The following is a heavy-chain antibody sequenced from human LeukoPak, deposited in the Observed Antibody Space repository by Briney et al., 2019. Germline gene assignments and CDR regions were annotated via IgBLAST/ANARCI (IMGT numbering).Heavy chain of an antibody. Sequence: PSETLSLTCTVSGGSISSYYWNWTRQPPGKGLEWIGYIYYSGSTNYNPSLRSRVTISVDTSKNQFSLKVTSVTAADTAVYYCARQGDGYNPYYYYGMDVWGQGTTVTVSS. CDR2: IYYSGST. CDR1: GGSISSYY. D-gene: IGHD5-24*01. CDR3: ARQGDGYNPYYYYGMDV. V-gene: IGHV4-59*01. J-gene: IGHJ6*02.